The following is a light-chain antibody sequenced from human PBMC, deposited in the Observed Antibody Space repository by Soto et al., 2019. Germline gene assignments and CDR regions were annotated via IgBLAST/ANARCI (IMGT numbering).Light chain of an antibody. CDR2: AAS. CDR3: QQSYSTPYT. CDR1: QSISSY. Sequence: DIQMTQSPSSLSASVGDRATITCRASQSISSYLNWYQQKPGKAPKLLIYAASSLQSGVPSSFSGSGSGTDFTLTISSLQPEDFATYYCQQSYSTPYTFGQGTKLEIK. V-gene: IGKV1-39*01. J-gene: IGKJ2*01.